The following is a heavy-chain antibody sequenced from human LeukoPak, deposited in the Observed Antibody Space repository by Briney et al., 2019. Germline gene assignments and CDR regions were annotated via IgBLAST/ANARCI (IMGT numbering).Heavy chain of an antibody. Sequence: ASVKVSFKASGGTFSSYAISWVRQAPGQGLEWMGRIIPILGIANYAQKFQGRVTITADKSTSTAYMELSSLRSEDTAVYYCARVGGSRYCSSTSCLSHDYWGQGTLVTVSS. J-gene: IGHJ4*02. D-gene: IGHD2-2*01. CDR3: ARVGGSRYCSSTSCLSHDY. CDR2: IIPILGIA. CDR1: GGTFSSYA. V-gene: IGHV1-69*04.